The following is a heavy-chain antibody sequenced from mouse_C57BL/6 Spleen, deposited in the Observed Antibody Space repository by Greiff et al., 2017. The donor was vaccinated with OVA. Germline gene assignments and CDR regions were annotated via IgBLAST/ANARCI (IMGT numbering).Heavy chain of an antibody. V-gene: IGHV1-61*01. CDR1: GYTFTSYW. CDR2: IYPSDSET. Sequence: VQLQQPGAELVRPGSSVKLSCKASGYTFTSYWMDWVKQSPGQGLEWIGNIYPSDSETHYNQKFKDKATLTVDKSSSTAYMQLSSLTSEDSAVYNCARAAIYYVHPLFAYWGQGTLVTVST. CDR3: ARAAIYYVHPLFAY. J-gene: IGHJ3*01. D-gene: IGHD1-1*01.